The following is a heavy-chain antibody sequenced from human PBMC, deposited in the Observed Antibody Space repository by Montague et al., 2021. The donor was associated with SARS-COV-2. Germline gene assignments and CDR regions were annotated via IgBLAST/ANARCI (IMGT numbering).Heavy chain of an antibody. Sequence: SLRLSCAAPGFTFTTYGMAWVRLAPGQGLEWVANINEDGSDKYYVDSARGRFTISRDNAKNSLYLQMNSLRAEDTAVYYCGRPVGISKDIEDWGQGTPVTVSS. CDR2: INEDGSDK. V-gene: IGHV3-7*01. CDR3: GRPVGISKDIED. D-gene: IGHD2-15*01. J-gene: IGHJ4*02. CDR1: GFTFTTYG.